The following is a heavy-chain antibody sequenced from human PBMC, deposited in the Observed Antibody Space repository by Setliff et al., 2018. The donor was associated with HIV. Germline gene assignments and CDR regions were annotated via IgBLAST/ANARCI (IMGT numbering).Heavy chain of an antibody. V-gene: IGHV3-23*01. J-gene: IGHJ3*01. D-gene: IGHD2-21*01. CDR1: GFTFSSYA. CDR3: ARGRDKDSPWAFDV. CDR2: ISGSGDST. Sequence: GGSLRLSCSASGFTFSSYAMNWVRQAPGKGLEWVSIISGSGDSTYYADSVKGRFTISRDNAKNSLFLQRTSLRAEDTAVYYCARGRDKDSPWAFDVWGQGTVVTVS.